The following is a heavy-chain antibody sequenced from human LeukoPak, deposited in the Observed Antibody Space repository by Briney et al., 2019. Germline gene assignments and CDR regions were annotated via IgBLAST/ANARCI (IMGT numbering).Heavy chain of an antibody. CDR3: AREGDAFDI. CDR2: IKQDGSDK. Sequence: PSETLSLTCTVSGGSISSYYWSWVRQAPGKGLEWVANIKQDGSDKYYVDSVKGRFTISRDNAKNSVYLQMSSLRAEDTAVYYCAREGDAFDIWGQGTMVTVSS. V-gene: IGHV3-7*01. CDR1: GGSISSYY. J-gene: IGHJ3*02.